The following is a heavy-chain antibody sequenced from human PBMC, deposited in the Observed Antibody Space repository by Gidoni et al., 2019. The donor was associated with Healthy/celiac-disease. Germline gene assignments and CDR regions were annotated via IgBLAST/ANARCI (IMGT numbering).Heavy chain of an antibody. V-gene: IGHV3-48*02. CDR2: ISSRSSTI. CDR1: GFTFISYS. J-gene: IGHJ4*02. Sequence: EVQLVASGGGLVQPGGSLRLSCAASGFTFISYSINWVRQAPGKGLEWVSYISSRSSTIYYADSVKGRFTISRDNAKNSLYLQMNSLRDEDTAVYYCAKTAKPYYYDSSGYWGDFDYWGQGTLVTVSS. CDR3: AKTAKPYYYDSSGYWGDFDY. D-gene: IGHD3-22*01.